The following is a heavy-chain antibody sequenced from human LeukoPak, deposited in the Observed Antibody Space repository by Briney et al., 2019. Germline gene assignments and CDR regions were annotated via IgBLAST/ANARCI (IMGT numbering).Heavy chain of an antibody. CDR1: GFTFDDYA. CDR2: IGWNSGSI. D-gene: IGHD5-18*01. Sequence: GGSLRLSCAASGFTFDDYAMHWVRQAPGKGLEWVSGIGWNSGSIGYADSVKGRFTISRDNAKNSLYLQMNSLRAEDTALYYCAKSLRGFRGYSYVHFDYWGQGTLVTVSS. J-gene: IGHJ4*02. CDR3: AKSLRGFRGYSYVHFDY. V-gene: IGHV3-9*01.